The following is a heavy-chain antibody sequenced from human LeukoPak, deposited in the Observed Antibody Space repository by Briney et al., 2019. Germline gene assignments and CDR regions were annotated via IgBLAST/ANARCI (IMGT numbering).Heavy chain of an antibody. CDR1: GGSFSGYY. D-gene: IGHD3-9*01. CDR3: ARGELRYFDWLLRGTYFDY. J-gene: IGHJ4*02. CDR2: INHSGST. Sequence: KPSETLSLTCAVYGGSFSGYYWSWIRQPPGKGLEWIGEINHSGSTNYNPSLKSRVTISVDTSENQFSLKLSSVTAADTAVYYCARGELRYFDWLLRGTYFDYWGQGTLVTVSS. V-gene: IGHV4-34*01.